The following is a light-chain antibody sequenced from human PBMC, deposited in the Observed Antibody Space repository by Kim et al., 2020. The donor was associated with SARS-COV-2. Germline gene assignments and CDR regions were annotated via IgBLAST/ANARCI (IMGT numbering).Light chain of an antibody. CDR1: QSDRTY. Sequence: ASVGDRVTIACRARQSDRTYLNWHQQKPGSAPKLLIFAASTLQSGVPSRFSGSGSGTEFTLTISSLQPEDFATYDCQQSFNTPHTFGQGTKLEI. CDR3: QQSFNTPHT. J-gene: IGKJ2*01. CDR2: AAS. V-gene: IGKV1-39*01.